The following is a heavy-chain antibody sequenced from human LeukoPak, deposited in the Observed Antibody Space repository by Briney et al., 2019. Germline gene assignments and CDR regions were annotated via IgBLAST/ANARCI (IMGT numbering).Heavy chain of an antibody. D-gene: IGHD3-10*01. J-gene: IGHJ5*02. CDR1: GGSFSGYS. CDR2: IDHTGST. CDR3: ARVYVTVVRGSWLDP. V-gene: IGHV4-34*01. Sequence: SGTLSLTCAVYGGSFSGYSWTWIRQPPGKGLEWIGEIDHTGSTNYNASLTSRVTISADTSQNQFSLRLSSVTAADTAVYYCARVYVTVVRGSWLDPWGQGTLVTVSS.